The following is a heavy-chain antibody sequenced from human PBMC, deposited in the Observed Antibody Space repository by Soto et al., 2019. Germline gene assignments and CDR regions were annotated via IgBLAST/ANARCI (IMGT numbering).Heavy chain of an antibody. D-gene: IGHD2-21*01. CDR1: GYTFTGYY. CDR3: ARERFQVISDGMDV. J-gene: IGHJ6*02. CDR2: INPETGGT. V-gene: IGHV1-2*02. Sequence: ASVKVSCKASGYTFTGYYVHWVREAPGQGLEWMGWINPETGGTSYAQKFQGRVTLSRDTSINTAYLELSSLRFDDAAVYFCARERFQVISDGMDVWGQGTTVTVSS.